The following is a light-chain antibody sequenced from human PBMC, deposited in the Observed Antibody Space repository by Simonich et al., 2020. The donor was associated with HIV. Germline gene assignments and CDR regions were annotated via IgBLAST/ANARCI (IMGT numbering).Light chain of an antibody. J-gene: IGKJ1*01. V-gene: IGKV3-15*01. CDR1: ESISSN. CDR3: QQRTNWRT. Sequence: EIVMTQSPATLSVSPGERATLSCRASESISSNLAWYQQKPGQGPRFLIYGASTRATGIPARFSGSGSGTDFTLTISSLQSEDFAVYYCQQRTNWRTFGQGTKVEIK. CDR2: GAS.